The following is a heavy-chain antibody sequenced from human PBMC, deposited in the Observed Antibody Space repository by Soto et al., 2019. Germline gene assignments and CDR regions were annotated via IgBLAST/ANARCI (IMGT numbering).Heavy chain of an antibody. Sequence: ASVKVSCKASGYTFTSYAMHWVRQAPGQRLEWMGWINAGNGNTKYSQKFQGRVTITRDTSASTAYMELSSLRSEDTAVYYCARVVGARFYLFDYWGQRSLDTGSS. CDR2: INAGNGNT. CDR3: ARVVGARFYLFDY. CDR1: GYTFTSYA. V-gene: IGHV1-3*01. J-gene: IGHJ4*02. D-gene: IGHD1-26*01.